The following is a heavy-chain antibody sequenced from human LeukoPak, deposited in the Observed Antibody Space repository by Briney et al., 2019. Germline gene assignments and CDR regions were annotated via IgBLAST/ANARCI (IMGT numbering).Heavy chain of an antibody. CDR1: GDSISSNSYY. J-gene: IGHJ4*02. CDR3: ARQQQFDSPFDY. D-gene: IGHD6-13*01. V-gene: IGHV4-39*01. CDR2: IYYSGST. Sequence: SETLSLTCTVSGDSISSNSYYWGWIRQPPGKGLEWIGSIYYSGSTYYNPSLKSRVTISVDTSKSQFSLKLSSVTAADTAVYYCARQQQFDSPFDYWGQGTLVTVSS.